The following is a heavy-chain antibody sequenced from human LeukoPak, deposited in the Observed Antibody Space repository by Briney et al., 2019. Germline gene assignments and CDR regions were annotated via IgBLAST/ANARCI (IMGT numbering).Heavy chain of an antibody. CDR1: GFTVSSSY. Sequence: QPGGSLRLSCAASGFTVSSSYMSWVRQAPGKGLERMSVIYSGGTTYYADSVKGRFTISRDNSKNTLYLQMNSLRAEDTAVYYCARLVTYAFYIWGQGTMVTVSS. J-gene: IGHJ3*02. D-gene: IGHD3-16*02. CDR3: ARLVTYAFYI. CDR2: IYSGGTT. V-gene: IGHV3-53*01.